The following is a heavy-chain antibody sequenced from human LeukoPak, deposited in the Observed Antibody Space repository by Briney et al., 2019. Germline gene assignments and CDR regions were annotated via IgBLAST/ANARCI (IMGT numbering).Heavy chain of an antibody. CDR1: GYTFTDYY. J-gene: IGHJ4*02. CDR2: INPNNGGT. CDR3: AKEDNSGYYSFDY. D-gene: IGHD3-22*01. Sequence: ASVKVSCKASGYTFTDYYTHWLRQAPGEGLEWMGWINPNNGGTDYAQKFEGRVTMTRDTSISTAYMDVSSLRSDDTAIYYCAKEDNSGYYSFDYWGQGALVTVSS. V-gene: IGHV1-2*02.